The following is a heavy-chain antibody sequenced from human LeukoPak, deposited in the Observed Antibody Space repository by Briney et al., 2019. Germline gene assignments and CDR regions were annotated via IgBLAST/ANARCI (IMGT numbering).Heavy chain of an antibody. D-gene: IGHD3-9*01. V-gene: IGHV4-34*01. J-gene: IGHJ6*02. CDR1: GGSFSGYY. Sequence: PSETLSLTCAVYGGSFSGYYWSWIRQPPGKGLEWIGEINHSGSTNYNPSLKSRVTISVDTSKNQFSLKLSSVTAADTAVYYCARGPSRYYDISDGMDVWGQGTTVTVSS. CDR2: INHSGST. CDR3: ARGPSRYYDISDGMDV.